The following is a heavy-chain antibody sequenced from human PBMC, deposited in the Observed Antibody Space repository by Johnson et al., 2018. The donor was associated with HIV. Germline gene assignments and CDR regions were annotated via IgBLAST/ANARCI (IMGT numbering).Heavy chain of an antibody. CDR1: GFTFTSYG. CDR3: ASSRVGYCSSMNCYGLDI. CDR2: ISYDGSKK. D-gene: IGHD2-2*01. Sequence: QVQLVESGGGVVQPGRSLRLSCAASGFTFTSYGMHWVRQAPGKGLEWVAVISYDGSKKYYADSVKGRFTISRDNSKNTLYLQMNSLRAEDTAVYYCASSRVGYCSSMNCYGLDIWGQGTMVTVSS. J-gene: IGHJ3*02. V-gene: IGHV3-30*03.